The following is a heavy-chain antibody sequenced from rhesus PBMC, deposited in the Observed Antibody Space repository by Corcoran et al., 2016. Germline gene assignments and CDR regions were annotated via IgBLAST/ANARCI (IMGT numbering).Heavy chain of an antibody. Sequence: QVQLQESGPGVVKPSETLSLTCAVSGGSISDSYRWSWFRQPPGKGLEWIGYIYGSITSTNYNPSLKSRVTSSKDTSKNQFSLKLSSVTAADTAVYYCARACTGSGCYSYVGFDYWGQGVLVTVSS. J-gene: IGHJ4*01. V-gene: IGHV4S10*01. D-gene: IGHD2-21*01. CDR3: ARACTGSGCYSYVGFDY. CDR1: GGSISDSYR. CDR2: IYGSITST.